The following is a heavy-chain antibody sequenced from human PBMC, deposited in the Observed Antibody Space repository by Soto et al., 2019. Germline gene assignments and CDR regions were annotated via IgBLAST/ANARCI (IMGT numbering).Heavy chain of an antibody. CDR2: INHSGST. Sequence: SETLSLTCAVYGGSFSGYYWSWIRPPPGKGLEWIGEINHSGSTNYNPSLKSRVTISVDTSKNQFSLKLSSVTAADTAVYYCARGPFGVVIGYYYYGMDVWGQGTTVTVSS. J-gene: IGHJ6*02. V-gene: IGHV4-34*01. CDR3: ARGPFGVVIGYYYYGMDV. D-gene: IGHD3-3*01. CDR1: GGSFSGYY.